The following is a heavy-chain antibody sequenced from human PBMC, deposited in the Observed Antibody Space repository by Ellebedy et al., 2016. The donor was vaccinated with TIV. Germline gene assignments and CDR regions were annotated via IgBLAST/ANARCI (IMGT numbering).Heavy chain of an antibody. V-gene: IGHV3-53*01. CDR3: ARAPTITTNYDY. CDR2: IYSDGTT. D-gene: IGHD5-12*01. CDR1: GFTVSNNY. Sequence: GESLKISCAASGFTVSNNYMSWLRQAPGKGLEWVSIIYSDGTTHYADSVKGRFTISRDNSKNTVDLHMNSLTAADTALYYCARAPTITTNYDYWGQGTLVAVSS. J-gene: IGHJ4*02.